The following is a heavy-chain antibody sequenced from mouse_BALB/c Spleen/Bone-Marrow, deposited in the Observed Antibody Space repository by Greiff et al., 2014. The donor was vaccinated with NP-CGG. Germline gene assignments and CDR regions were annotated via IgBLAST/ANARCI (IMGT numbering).Heavy chain of an antibody. CDR1: GFNIKDTY. CDR2: IDPANGNT. V-gene: IGHV14-3*02. Sequence: VQLQQSGAELVKPGASVKLSCTASGFNIKDTYMRWVKQRPEQDLEWIGRIDPANGNTKYDPKFQGKATITADTSSNTAYLQLSSLTSEDTAVYYCAPYYYGSSQFAYWGQGTLVTVSA. J-gene: IGHJ3*01. D-gene: IGHD1-1*01. CDR3: APYYYGSSQFAY.